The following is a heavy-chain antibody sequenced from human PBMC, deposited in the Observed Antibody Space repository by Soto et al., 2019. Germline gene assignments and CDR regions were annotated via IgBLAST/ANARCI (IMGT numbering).Heavy chain of an antibody. V-gene: IGHV3-30*18. Sequence: QVQLVESGGDVVQPGRSLRLSCAASGFTFSSYGMHWVRQAPGKGLGWVEVISYDGSNKYYADSVKGRFTSSRDNSKNTLYLQMNSLRAEDTAVYYCAKESNYYDSSGYAHHWYFALWGRGTLVTVSS. CDR2: ISYDGSNK. CDR1: GFTFSSYG. CDR3: AKESNYYDSSGYAHHWYFAL. J-gene: IGHJ2*01. D-gene: IGHD3-22*01.